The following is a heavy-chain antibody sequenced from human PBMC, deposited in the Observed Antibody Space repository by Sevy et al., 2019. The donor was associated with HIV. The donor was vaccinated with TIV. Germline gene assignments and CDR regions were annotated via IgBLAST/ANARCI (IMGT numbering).Heavy chain of an antibody. Sequence: GGFLRLSCAASGFTFSTYTMNWVRQAPGKGLEWVSSISSSSSYIYYADSVKVRFTISRDNAKNSLYLQMNSLRVEDTAVYYCARAAYYCSTTSCYIDYWGQGTLVTVSS. D-gene: IGHD2-2*02. J-gene: IGHJ4*02. CDR3: ARAAYYCSTTSCYIDY. CDR1: GFTFSTYT. CDR2: ISSSSSYI. V-gene: IGHV3-21*01.